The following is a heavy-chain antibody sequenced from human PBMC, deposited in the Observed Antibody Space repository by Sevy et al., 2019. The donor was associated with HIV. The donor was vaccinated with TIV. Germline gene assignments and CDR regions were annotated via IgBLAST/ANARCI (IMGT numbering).Heavy chain of an antibody. Sequence: ASVKVSCKASGYTFTSYGISWVRQAPGQGLEWMGWISAYNGNTNYAQKLQGRVTMTTDTSTRTGYMELRSLRSDEKAVYYCARGGFLGYCRGGSCYDPLYYYYGMDVWGQGTRVPVSS. CDR1: GYTFTSYG. J-gene: IGHJ6*02. CDR2: ISAYNGNT. D-gene: IGHD2-15*01. CDR3: ARGGFLGYCRGGSCYDPLYYYYGMDV. V-gene: IGHV1-18*01.